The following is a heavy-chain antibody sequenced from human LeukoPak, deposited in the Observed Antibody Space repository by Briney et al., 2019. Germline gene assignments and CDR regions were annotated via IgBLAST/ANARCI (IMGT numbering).Heavy chain of an antibody. J-gene: IGHJ4*02. CDR3: AREEYCSGGSCYTFGY. V-gene: IGHV1-69*13. CDR2: IIPIFGTA. D-gene: IGHD2-15*01. Sequence: ASVKVSCKASGGTFSSYAISWVRQAPGQGLEWMGGIIPIFGTANYAQKFQGRVTITADESTSTAYMELSSLRSEDTAVYYCAREEYCSGGSCYTFGYWGQGTLVTVSS. CDR1: GGTFSSYA.